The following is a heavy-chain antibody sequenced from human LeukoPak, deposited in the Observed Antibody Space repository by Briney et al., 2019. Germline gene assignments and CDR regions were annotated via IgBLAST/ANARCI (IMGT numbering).Heavy chain of an antibody. D-gene: IGHD3-3*01. CDR3: ARAAYDFWSSYYYYYMDV. CDR1: GYTFTGYY. Sequence: ASVKVSCKASGYTFTGYYMHWVRQALGQGLEWMGWINPNSGGTNYAQKFQGRVTMTRDTSISTAYMELSRLRSDDTAVYYCARAAYDFWSSYYYYYMDVWGKGTTVTVSS. CDR2: INPNSGGT. V-gene: IGHV1-2*02. J-gene: IGHJ6*03.